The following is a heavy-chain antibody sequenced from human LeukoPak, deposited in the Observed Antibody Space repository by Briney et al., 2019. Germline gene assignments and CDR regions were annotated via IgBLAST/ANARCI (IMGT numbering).Heavy chain of an antibody. CDR3: ARDLITFGGVTAD. Sequence: SGTLSLTCAVSGGSISSSNWWSWVRQPPGKGLEWIGEIYHSGSTNYNPSLKSRVTISVDKSKNQFSLKLSSVTAADTAVYYCARDLITFGGVTADWGQGTLVTVSS. D-gene: IGHD3-16*01. J-gene: IGHJ4*02. V-gene: IGHV4-4*02. CDR1: GGSISSSNW. CDR2: IYHSGST.